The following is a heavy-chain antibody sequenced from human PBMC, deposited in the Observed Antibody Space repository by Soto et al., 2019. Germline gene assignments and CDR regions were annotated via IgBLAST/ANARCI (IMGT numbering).Heavy chain of an antibody. D-gene: IGHD1-7*01. CDR3: AREGTTRGFDY. CDR2: IYYSGST. J-gene: IGHJ4*02. Sequence: PSETLSLTCTVSGGSISSYYWSWIRQPPGKGLEWIGYIYYSGSTNYNPSLKSRVTISVDTSKNQFSPKLSSVTAADTAVYYCAREGTTRGFDYWGQGTLVTVSS. CDR1: GGSISSYY. V-gene: IGHV4-59*12.